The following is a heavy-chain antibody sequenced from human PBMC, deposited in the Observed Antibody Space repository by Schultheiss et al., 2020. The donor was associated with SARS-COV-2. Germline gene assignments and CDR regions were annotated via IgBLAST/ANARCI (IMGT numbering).Heavy chain of an antibody. CDR3: AREGFYYGSGSYYGMDV. V-gene: IGHV1-2*02. CDR2: INTNTGDT. CDR1: GYTFTSYA. J-gene: IGHJ6*02. Sequence: ASVKVSCKASGYTFTSYAMNWVRQAPGQGLEWMGWINTNTGDTDYAQKFQDRVTLTRDTSITTVYMELSSLRSEDTAVYYCAREGFYYGSGSYYGMDVWGQGTTVTVSS. D-gene: IGHD3-10*01.